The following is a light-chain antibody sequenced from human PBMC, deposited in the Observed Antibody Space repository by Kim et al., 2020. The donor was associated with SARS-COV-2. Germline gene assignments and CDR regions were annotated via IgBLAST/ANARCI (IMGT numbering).Light chain of an antibody. J-gene: IGKJ4*01. CDR1: DTISNN. CDR2: GAS. Sequence: EIVMTQSPATLSVSPGEGGTLSCRASDTISNNLAWYQQIPGQAPRLLIYGASTRAAGIPARFSGSGSGTEFTLTISSLQSEDFVIYYCQQYNHWPLTFGGGTKVEI. V-gene: IGKV3-15*01. CDR3: QQYNHWPLT.